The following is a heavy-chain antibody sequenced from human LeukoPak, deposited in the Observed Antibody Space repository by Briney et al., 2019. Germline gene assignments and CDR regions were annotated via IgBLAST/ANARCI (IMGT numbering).Heavy chain of an antibody. Sequence: ASVKVSCKASGYTFTGYYMHWMRQAPGQGLEWMGWINPNSGGTNYAQKFQGRVTMTRDTSISTAYMELSRLRSDDTAVYYCASAPDYGDYVGWFDPWGQGTLVTVSS. V-gene: IGHV1-2*02. CDR1: GYTFTGYY. CDR3: ASAPDYGDYVGWFDP. D-gene: IGHD4-17*01. J-gene: IGHJ5*02. CDR2: INPNSGGT.